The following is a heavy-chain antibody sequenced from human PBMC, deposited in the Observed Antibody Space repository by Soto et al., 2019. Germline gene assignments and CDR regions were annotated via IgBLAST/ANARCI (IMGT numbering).Heavy chain of an antibody. Sequence: SETLSLTCTVSGGSISHFYWSWIRQPPGKGLERIGYIYYSGSTHYNPSLKSRVTISLDTSKSQFSLNLSFVTAADTAVYYCATMGTPATGLYFFDYWGQGSLVTVSS. J-gene: IGHJ4*02. CDR3: ATMGTPATGLYFFDY. CDR2: IYYSGST. V-gene: IGHV4-59*08. CDR1: GGSISHFY. D-gene: IGHD2-15*01.